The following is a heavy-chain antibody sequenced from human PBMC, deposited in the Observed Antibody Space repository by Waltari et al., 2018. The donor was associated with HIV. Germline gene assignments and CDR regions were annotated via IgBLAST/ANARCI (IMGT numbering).Heavy chain of an antibody. V-gene: IGHV1-69*01. Sequence: QVQLVQSGAEVKKPGSSVKVSCKASGCTFSSYAISWVRRAPGQGLEWMGGIIPIFGTANYAQKFQGRVTMTADESTSTAYMELSSLRSEDTAVYYCASSLPPFGELNLNWGQGTLVTVSS. CDR1: GCTFSSYA. D-gene: IGHD3-10*01. J-gene: IGHJ4*02. CDR2: IIPIFGTA. CDR3: ASSLPPFGELNLN.